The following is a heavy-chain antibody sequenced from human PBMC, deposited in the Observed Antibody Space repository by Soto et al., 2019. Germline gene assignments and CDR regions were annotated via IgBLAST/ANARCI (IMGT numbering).Heavy chain of an antibody. CDR1: GFTFSSYW. CDR2: IKQDGSEK. CDR3: ASEVPEHLASIAARPNWFDP. J-gene: IGHJ5*02. V-gene: IGHV3-7*03. Sequence: EVQLVESGGGLVQPGGSLRLSCAASGFTFSSYWMSWVRQAPGKGLEWVANIKQDGSEKYYVDSVKGRFTISRDNAKNSLYLQVNSLRAEETAVYYCASEVPEHLASIAARPNWFDPWGQGTLVNVSS. D-gene: IGHD6-6*01.